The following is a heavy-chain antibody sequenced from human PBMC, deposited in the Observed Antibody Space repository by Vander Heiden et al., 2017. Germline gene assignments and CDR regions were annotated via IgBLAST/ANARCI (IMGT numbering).Heavy chain of an antibody. CDR1: GFTFSSYN. J-gene: IGHJ6*02. Sequence: EVQLVESGGGFVQPGGSLRLSCAAAGFTFSSYNMNWVRQAPGKGLEWVSYISTSSTTIYYADSVKGRFTISRDNAQNSLYLQMNSLRDEDTAVYYCARNLLPGGYYYYAMDVWGQGTTVTVSS. D-gene: IGHD3-16*01. CDR2: ISTSSTTI. V-gene: IGHV3-48*02. CDR3: ARNLLPGGYYYYAMDV.